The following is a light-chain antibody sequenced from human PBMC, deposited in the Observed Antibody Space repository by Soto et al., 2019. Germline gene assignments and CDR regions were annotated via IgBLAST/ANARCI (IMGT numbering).Light chain of an antibody. CDR3: CSYAGSNTWV. CDR1: SSDVGGYNY. J-gene: IGLJ1*01. CDR2: EVS. Sequence: QSVLAQPPSASGSPGQSVTISCSGTSSDVGGYNYVSWYQQHPGKAPKLMIYEVSKRPSGVPDRFSGSKSGNTASLTVSGLQAEDEADYYCCSYAGSNTWVFGTGTKVTVL. V-gene: IGLV2-8*01.